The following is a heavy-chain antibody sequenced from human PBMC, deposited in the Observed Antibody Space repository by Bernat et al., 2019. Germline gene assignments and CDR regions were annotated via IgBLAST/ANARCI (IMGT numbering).Heavy chain of an antibody. Sequence: QVQLQESGPGLVKPSQTLSLTCTVSGGPISSGGYYWSWIRQHPGKGLEWIGYIYYSGSTYYNPSLKSRVTISVDTSKNQFSLKLSSVTAADTAVYYCARWEYSSGWYDYWGQGTLVTVSS. CDR3: ARWEYSSGWYDY. J-gene: IGHJ4*02. V-gene: IGHV4-31*03. D-gene: IGHD6-19*01. CDR1: GGPISSGGYY. CDR2: IYYSGST.